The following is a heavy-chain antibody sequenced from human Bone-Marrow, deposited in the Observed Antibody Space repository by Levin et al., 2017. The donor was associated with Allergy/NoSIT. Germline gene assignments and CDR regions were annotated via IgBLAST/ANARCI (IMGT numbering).Heavy chain of an antibody. CDR3: ARAQSGSVYAMDV. Sequence: PGGSLRLSCVASGFDFNAYAMNWVRQAPGKGLEWVAVISYDGRNKYNADSRFTISRDNSKNMLYLQMNSLRGEDTAVYYCARAQSGSVYAMDVWGQGTSVTVSS. CDR2: ISYDGRNK. D-gene: IGHD1-26*01. J-gene: IGHJ6*02. CDR1: GFDFNAYA. V-gene: IGHV3-30*04.